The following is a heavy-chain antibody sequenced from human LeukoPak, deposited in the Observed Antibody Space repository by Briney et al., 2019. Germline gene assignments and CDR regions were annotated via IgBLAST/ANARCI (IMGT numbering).Heavy chain of an antibody. CDR1: GASISTSDYY. Sequence: SETLSLTCTVSGASISTSDYYWDWIRQPPGKGLEWIGSIFYSGSTNYNPSLKSRVTISVDTSKNQFSLKLSSVTAADTAVYYCASSGSYLFDYWGQGTLVTVSS. CDR2: IFYSGST. V-gene: IGHV4-39*07. D-gene: IGHD1-26*01. J-gene: IGHJ4*02. CDR3: ASSGSYLFDY.